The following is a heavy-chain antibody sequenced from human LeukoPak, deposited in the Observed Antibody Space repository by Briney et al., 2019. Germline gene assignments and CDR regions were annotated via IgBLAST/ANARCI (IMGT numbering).Heavy chain of an antibody. CDR3: AIDRGLWYFDL. J-gene: IGHJ2*01. CDR2: IYYSGST. Sequence: SETLSLTCAVSGGSISSYYWSWIRQPPGKGLEWIGYIYYSGSTNYNPSLKSRVTISVDTSKNQFSLRLTSVTAADTAVYYCAIDRGLWYFDLWGRGTLVTVSS. CDR1: GGSISSYY. V-gene: IGHV4-59*01.